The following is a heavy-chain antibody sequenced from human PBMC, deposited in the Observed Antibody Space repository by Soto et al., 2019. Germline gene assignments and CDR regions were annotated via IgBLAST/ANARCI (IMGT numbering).Heavy chain of an antibody. CDR1: GFAFSSYG. Sequence: PGGSLRLSCAASGFAFSSYGMHWVRQAPGKGLEWVAVIWYDGSNKYYADSVKGRFTISRDNSKNTLYLQMNSLRAEDTAVYYCATGYSPSPDYWGQGTPVTVSS. V-gene: IGHV3-33*01. J-gene: IGHJ4*02. D-gene: IGHD3-9*01. CDR2: IWYDGSNK. CDR3: ATGYSPSPDY.